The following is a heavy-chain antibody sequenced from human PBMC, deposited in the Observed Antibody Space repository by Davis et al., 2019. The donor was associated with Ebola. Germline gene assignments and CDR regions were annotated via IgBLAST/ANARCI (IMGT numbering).Heavy chain of an antibody. CDR2: INHSGST. D-gene: IGHD3-10*01. CDR1: GGSFSGYY. V-gene: IGHV4-34*01. CDR3: ARRGRARGMDV. J-gene: IGHJ6*02. Sequence: MPGGSLRLSCAVYGGSFSGYYWSWIRQPPGKGLEWIGEINHSGSTNYNPSLKSRVTISVDTSKNQFSLKLSSVTAADTAVYYCARRGRARGMDVWGQGTTVTVSS.